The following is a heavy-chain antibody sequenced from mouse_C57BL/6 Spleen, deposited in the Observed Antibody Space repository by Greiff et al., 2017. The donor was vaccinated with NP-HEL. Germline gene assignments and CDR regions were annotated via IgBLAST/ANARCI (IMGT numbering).Heavy chain of an antibody. Sequence: VQLQQSGAELVKPGASVKLSCKASGYTFTSYWMQWVKQRPGQGLEWIGEIDPSDSYTNYNQKFKGKATLTVDTSSSTAYMQLSSLTSEDSAVYYWARTPPTYGSSLYYAMDYWGQGTSVTVSS. CDR3: ARTPPTYGSSLYYAMDY. CDR2: IDPSDSYT. D-gene: IGHD1-1*01. CDR1: GYTFTSYW. V-gene: IGHV1-50*01. J-gene: IGHJ4*01.